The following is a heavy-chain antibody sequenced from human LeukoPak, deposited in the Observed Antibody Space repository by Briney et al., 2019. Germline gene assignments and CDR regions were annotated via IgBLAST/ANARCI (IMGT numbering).Heavy chain of an antibody. D-gene: IGHD3-10*01. CDR2: IIPILGIA. J-gene: IGHJ5*02. CDR3: ARESVPNRSGSFNWFDP. CDR1: GGTFSSYA. V-gene: IGHV1-69*04. Sequence: GASVKVSCKASGGTFSSYAISWVRQAPGQGLEWMGRIIPILGIANYAQKFQGGVTITADKSTSTAYMELSSLRSEDTAVYYCARESVPNRSGSFNWFDPWGQGTLVTVSS.